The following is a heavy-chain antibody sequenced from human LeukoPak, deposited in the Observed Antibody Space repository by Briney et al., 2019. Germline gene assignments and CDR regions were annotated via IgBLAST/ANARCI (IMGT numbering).Heavy chain of an antibody. CDR1: GGSFSGYY. CDR2: INHSGST. J-gene: IGHJ6*02. CDR3: ARVGRRYCSSTSCGHYYYYGMDV. D-gene: IGHD2-2*01. V-gene: IGHV4-34*01. Sequence: SETLSLTCAVCGGSFSGYYWSWIRQPPGKGLEWIGEINHSGSTNYNPSLKSRVTISVDTSKNQFSLKLSSVTAADTAVYYCARVGRRYCSSTSCGHYYYYGMDVWGQGTTVTVSS.